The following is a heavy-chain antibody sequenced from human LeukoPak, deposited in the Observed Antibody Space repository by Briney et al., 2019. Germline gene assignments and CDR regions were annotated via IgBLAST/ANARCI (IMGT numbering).Heavy chain of an antibody. Sequence: GGSLRLSCAASGFPFSSYSMTWDRQAPGKGLEWVANIKPDGTTKFYVDSVKGRFTISRDNALNSLYLQMNSLRAEDTAIYYCARSIPYGTTWYGRSDYWGQGTLVTVSS. J-gene: IGHJ4*02. CDR2: IKPDGTTK. V-gene: IGHV3-7*03. CDR3: ARSIPYGTTWYGRSDY. CDR1: GFPFSSYS. D-gene: IGHD6-13*01.